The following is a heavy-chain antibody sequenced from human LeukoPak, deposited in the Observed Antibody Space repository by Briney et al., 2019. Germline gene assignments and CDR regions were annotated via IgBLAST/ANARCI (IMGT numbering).Heavy chain of an antibody. CDR3: AKLTTS. CDR1: GFTFSNYA. J-gene: IGHJ4*02. D-gene: IGHD4-11*01. V-gene: IGHV3-23*01. CDR2: LTASGSKP. Sequence: GGSLRLSCAASGFTFSNYAMAWVRQAPGQGLEWVSTLTASGSKPHSADSLKGRFTISRDNSNNTLYLQMNSLRAEDTAVYYCAKLTTSWGQGTLVTVSS.